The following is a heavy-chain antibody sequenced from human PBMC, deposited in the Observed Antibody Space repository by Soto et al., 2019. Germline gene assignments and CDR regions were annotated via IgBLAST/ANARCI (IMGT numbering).Heavy chain of an antibody. CDR1: GYTFTAYG. V-gene: IGHV1-18*04. Sequence: ASVKVSCKASGYTFTAYGISWVRQAPGQGLEWMGWISTYNGNTNYEQKLQGRVTMTTDTLTSTAYMELRSLRSDDTAVYYCARRGAYCSGGTCYHFDYWGQGTLVTVSS. J-gene: IGHJ4*02. CDR2: ISTYNGNT. CDR3: ARRGAYCSGGTCYHFDY. D-gene: IGHD2-15*01.